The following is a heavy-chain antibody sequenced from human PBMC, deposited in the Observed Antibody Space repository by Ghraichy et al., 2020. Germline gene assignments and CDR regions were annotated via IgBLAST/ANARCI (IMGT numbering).Heavy chain of an antibody. CDR3: ATVEGATKNFDY. D-gene: IGHD2-15*01. Sequence: ASVKVSCKSSGNTFTNYYIHWMRQAPGQGLEWMAFIKPSDGSAGSARTFQGRVAMTRDTSTSTVYMELTNLRSDDTAVYYCATVEGATKNFDYWGQGTLITVSS. CDR2: IKPSDGSA. V-gene: IGHV1-46*03. J-gene: IGHJ4*02. CDR1: GNTFTNYY.